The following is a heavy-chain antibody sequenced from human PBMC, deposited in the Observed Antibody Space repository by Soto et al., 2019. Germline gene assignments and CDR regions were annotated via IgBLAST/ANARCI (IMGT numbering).Heavy chain of an antibody. CDR3: ARTYYYDSSGYCNWFDP. V-gene: IGHV4-31*03. CDR1: GGSISSGGYY. Sequence: SETLSLSCTVSGGSISSGGYYWSWIRQHPGKGLEWIGYIYYSGSTYYNPSLKSRVTISVDTSKNQFSLKLSSVTAADTAVYYCARTYYYDSSGYCNWFDPWGQGTLVPSPQ. J-gene: IGHJ5*02. CDR2: IYYSGST. D-gene: IGHD3-22*01.